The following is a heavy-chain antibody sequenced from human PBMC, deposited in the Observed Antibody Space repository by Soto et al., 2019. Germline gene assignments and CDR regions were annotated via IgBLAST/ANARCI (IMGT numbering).Heavy chain of an antibody. Sequence: QVQLQESGPGLVKPSQTLSRTGTVSGGSMSRGDSYWAWIRQPQGRGLEWIGHIYYSGGTYSNPSLTSRVTISLDTSKNQFSLKLSSVTAADTAVYYCARWWSGSRQGFDPWGQGTLVTVSS. D-gene: IGHD3-3*01. J-gene: IGHJ5*02. CDR3: ARWWSGSRQGFDP. V-gene: IGHV4-31*03. CDR1: GGSMSRGDSY. CDR2: IYYSGGT.